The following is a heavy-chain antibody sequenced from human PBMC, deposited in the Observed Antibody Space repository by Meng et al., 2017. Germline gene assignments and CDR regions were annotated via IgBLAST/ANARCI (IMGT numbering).Heavy chain of an antibody. Sequence: ASVKVSCKASGYTFTGYYMHWVRQAPGQGLEWMGRINPNSGGTNYAQKFQGRVTMTRDTSISTAYMELSSLRSEDTAVYYCARDRLMITFGGVIVSDAFDIWGQGTMVTVAS. CDR1: GYTFTGYY. CDR2: INPNSGGT. V-gene: IGHV1-2*06. CDR3: ARDRLMITFGGVIVSDAFDI. J-gene: IGHJ3*02. D-gene: IGHD3-16*02.